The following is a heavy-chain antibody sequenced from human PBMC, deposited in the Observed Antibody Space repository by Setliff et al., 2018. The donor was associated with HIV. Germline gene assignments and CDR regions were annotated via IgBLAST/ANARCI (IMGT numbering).Heavy chain of an antibody. J-gene: IGHJ6*02. V-gene: IGHV5-51*01. D-gene: IGHD5-18*01. CDR2: IYPGDSYT. Sequence: GGSLKNSCKGSGYSFTSYWIGWVRQMPGKGLEWMGIIYPGDSYTNYSPSFQGHVTISADKSISTAYLQWSSLKASDTAMYYCARRGPGTTMEYYYYGMDVWGQGTTVTVSS. CDR3: ARRGPGTTMEYYYYGMDV. CDR1: GYSFTSYW.